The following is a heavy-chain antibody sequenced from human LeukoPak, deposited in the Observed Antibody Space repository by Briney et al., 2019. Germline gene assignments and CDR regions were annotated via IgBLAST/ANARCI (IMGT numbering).Heavy chain of an antibody. CDR3: AKDPTLLWFGELCYFDY. CDR1: GFTFSSYG. CDR2: IRYDGSNK. D-gene: IGHD3-10*01. Sequence: GGSLRLSCAASGFTFSSYGVHWVRQAPGKGLEWVAYIRYDGSNKYYADSVKGLFTISRDNSKNTLYLQMNSLRAEDTAVYYCAKDPTLLWFGELCYFDYWGQGTLVTVSS. V-gene: IGHV3-30*02. J-gene: IGHJ4*02.